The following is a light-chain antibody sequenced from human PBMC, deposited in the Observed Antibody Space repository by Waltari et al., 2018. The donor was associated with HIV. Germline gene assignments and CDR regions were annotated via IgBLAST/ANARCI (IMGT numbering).Light chain of an antibody. CDR2: TAS. Sequence: DIQMTQSPSSVSASVGDAVTITCRASQGISSWLAWYQQKPAKAPRLLIHTASNLPSGVPSRFSGSGSGTYFTLTITSLQPEDFATYFCQQLDSFPWTFGQGTKVEI. J-gene: IGKJ1*01. CDR1: QGISSW. V-gene: IGKV1-12*01. CDR3: QQLDSFPWT.